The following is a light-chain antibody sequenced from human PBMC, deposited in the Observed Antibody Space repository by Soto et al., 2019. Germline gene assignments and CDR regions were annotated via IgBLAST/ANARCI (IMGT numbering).Light chain of an antibody. CDR1: SSDVGGYNY. V-gene: IGLV2-14*01. CDR2: EVS. J-gene: IGLJ3*02. CDR3: SSYTRSSTWV. Sequence: QSALTQPASVSGSPGQSITISCTGTSSDVGGYNYVSWYQQHPGKAPKLMISEVSNRPSGVSNRFSGSKSGNTASLTISGLHAEDEADYYCSSYTRSSTWVFGGGTQLTVL.